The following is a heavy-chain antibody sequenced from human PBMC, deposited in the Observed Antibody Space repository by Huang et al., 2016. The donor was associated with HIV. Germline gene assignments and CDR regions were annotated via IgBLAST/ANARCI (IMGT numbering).Heavy chain of an antibody. CDR3: TREYTVAGAFDL. Sequence: QVQLVESGGGVVQPGRSLRLSCAASGFSFAKYAMHWVRQAPGKRLEWVTCISNDGSSRYYADSVKGRFTISRDNFKNALYLQMNRLRGDDTAVYYCTREYTVAGAFDLWGQGTMVTVSS. V-gene: IGHV3-30-3*01. D-gene: IGHD5-12*01. CDR1: GFSFAKYA. J-gene: IGHJ3*01. CDR2: ISNDGSSR.